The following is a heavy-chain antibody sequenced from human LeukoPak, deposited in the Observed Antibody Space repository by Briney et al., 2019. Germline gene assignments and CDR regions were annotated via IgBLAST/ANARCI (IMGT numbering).Heavy chain of an antibody. CDR3: ARVRGVRGVIAKNKNWFDP. CDR2: MNPNSGNT. V-gene: IGHV1-8*01. Sequence: VSVKVSCKASGYTFTSYDINWVRQATGQGLEWMGWMNPNSGNTGYAQKFQGRVTMTRNTSISTAYMELSSLRSEDTAVYYCARVRGVRGVIAKNKNWFDPWGQGTLVTVSS. D-gene: IGHD3-10*01. CDR1: GYTFTSYD. J-gene: IGHJ5*02.